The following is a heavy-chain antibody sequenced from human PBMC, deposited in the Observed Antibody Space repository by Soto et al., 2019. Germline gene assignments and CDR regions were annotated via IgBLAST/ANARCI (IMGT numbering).Heavy chain of an antibody. Sequence: EVQLLESGGGLVQPGGSLRLSCAASGFTFSSYAMSWVRQAPGKGLEWVSAISGSGGSTYYADSVKGRFTISRDNSKNTLYLQMNSLRAEDTAVYYCAKSNMVRGYPKGYFDYWGQGTLVTVSS. CDR3: AKSNMVRGYPKGYFDY. CDR1: GFTFSSYA. D-gene: IGHD3-10*01. CDR2: ISGSGGST. V-gene: IGHV3-23*01. J-gene: IGHJ4*02.